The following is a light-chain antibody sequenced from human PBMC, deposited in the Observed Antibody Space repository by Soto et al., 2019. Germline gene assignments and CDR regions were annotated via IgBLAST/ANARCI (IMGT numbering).Light chain of an antibody. CDR1: RGISSY. J-gene: IGKJ4*01. V-gene: IGKV1-9*01. Sequence: IQLTQSPSSLSASVGDRVTITCRASRGISSYLGWYQQKPWKAPNLLIYDASTLHSGVPSRFSGGGSGTDFTLTISSLQPEDFATYYCQQVNVYPSTFGGGTKVDIK. CDR3: QQVNVYPST. CDR2: DAS.